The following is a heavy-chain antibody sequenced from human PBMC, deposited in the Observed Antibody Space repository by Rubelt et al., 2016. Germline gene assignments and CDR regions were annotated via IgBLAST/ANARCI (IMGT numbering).Heavy chain of an antibody. Sequence: EVQLVQSGAEVKKPGESLKISCKGSGYSFTSYWIGWVRQMPGKGLAWMGIIYPGDSDTSDSPSSEGQVTISADKSISTAYRQWSSLKASDTDMYYCARIVGAFYYFDYWGQGTLVTVSS. J-gene: IGHJ4*02. CDR3: ARIVGAFYYFDY. D-gene: IGHD1-26*01. CDR1: GYSFTSYW. V-gene: IGHV5-51*01. CDR2: IYPGDSDT.